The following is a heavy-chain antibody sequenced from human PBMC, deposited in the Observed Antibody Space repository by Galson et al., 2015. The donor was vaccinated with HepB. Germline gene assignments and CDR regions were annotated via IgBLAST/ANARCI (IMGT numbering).Heavy chain of an antibody. CDR1: ADSASSNTAA. CDR3: ARDVDRSFDY. Sequence: SAISADSASSNTAAWNWIRQSPSRGLEWLGRTYYRSKWYNDYAVSVKSRITINPDTSKNQFSLQLNSVTPEDTAVYYCARDVDRSFDYWGQGTLVTVSP. D-gene: IGHD5-12*01. J-gene: IGHJ4*02. V-gene: IGHV6-1*01. CDR2: TYYRSKWYN.